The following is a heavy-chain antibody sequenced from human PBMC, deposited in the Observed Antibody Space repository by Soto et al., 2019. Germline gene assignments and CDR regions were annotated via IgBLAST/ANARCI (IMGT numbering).Heavy chain of an antibody. CDR2: ISGTGGST. CDR1: GFTFRSYA. J-gene: IGHJ5*02. D-gene: IGHD3-10*01. Sequence: GGSLRLSCTASGFTFRSYAMSWVRQAPGKGLEWVSGISGTGGSTDYADSVKGRFTISRDNAKNSLYLQMNSLRDEDTAVYYRARGYGGPASWFDPWGQGTLVTVSS. CDR3: ARGYGGPASWFDP. V-gene: IGHV3-23*01.